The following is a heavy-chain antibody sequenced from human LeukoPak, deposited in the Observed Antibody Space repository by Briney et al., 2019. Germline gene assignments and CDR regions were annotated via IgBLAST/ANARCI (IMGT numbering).Heavy chain of an antibody. CDR2: IWSDGTNQ. Sequence: GRSLRLSCAAAGFTFSHYGMHWVRQATGKGLEWVAVIWSDGTNQYYGDSVKGRFTISRDDSGNTVYLQMNSLRPEDTGVYYCARDAQRGFDYSNSLEYWGQGTPVTVST. CDR3: ARDAQRGFDYSNSLEY. V-gene: IGHV3-33*01. CDR1: GFTFSHYG. D-gene: IGHD4-11*01. J-gene: IGHJ4*02.